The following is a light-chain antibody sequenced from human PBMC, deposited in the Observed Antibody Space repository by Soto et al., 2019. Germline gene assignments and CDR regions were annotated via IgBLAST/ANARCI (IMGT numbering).Light chain of an antibody. CDR2: VAS. Sequence: DIQMTQSPSSLSASVGDRVTITCQASQDITNLLNWYQQKPGKAPKLLIYVASSLDTGVPSRFSRSGSGTDFTFTISSLQPEDIATYYCQQYDILPWTFGQGTKVEIK. V-gene: IGKV1-33*01. CDR1: QDITNL. J-gene: IGKJ1*01. CDR3: QQYDILPWT.